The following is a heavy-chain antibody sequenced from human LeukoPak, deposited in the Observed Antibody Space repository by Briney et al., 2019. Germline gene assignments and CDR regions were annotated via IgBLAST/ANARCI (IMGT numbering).Heavy chain of an antibody. CDR1: RFTFSGSA. CDR3: TRRVDSSGYYGIDY. Sequence: GGSLRLSCAASRFTFSGSAMHWVRQASGKGLEWVGRIRSKANSYATAYAASVKGRFTISRDDSKNTAYLQMNSLKTEDTAVYYCTRRVDSSGYYGIDYWGQGTLVTVSS. D-gene: IGHD3-22*01. V-gene: IGHV3-73*01. CDR2: IRSKANSYAT. J-gene: IGHJ4*02.